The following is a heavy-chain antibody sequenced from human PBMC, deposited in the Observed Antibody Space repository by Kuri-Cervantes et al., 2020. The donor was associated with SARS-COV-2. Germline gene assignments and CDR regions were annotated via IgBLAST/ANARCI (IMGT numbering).Heavy chain of an antibody. CDR1: EFNSRYYG. CDR3: ARISKYYDFWSGSDHYYMDV. Sequence: GESLKISCVASEFNSRYYGMYWVRQAPGKGLEWVAVISYDGRDTYYGDSVKGRFTISRDNSKNTLYLQMNSLRPEDTGVYYCARISKYYDFWSGSDHYYMDVWGKGTTVTVSS. D-gene: IGHD3-3*01. J-gene: IGHJ6*03. CDR2: ISYDGRDT. V-gene: IGHV3-30*03.